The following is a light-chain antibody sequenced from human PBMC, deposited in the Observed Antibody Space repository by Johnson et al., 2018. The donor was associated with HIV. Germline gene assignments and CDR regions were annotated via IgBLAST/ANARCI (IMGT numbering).Light chain of an antibody. J-gene: IGLJ1*01. CDR2: DNN. CDR3: GTWDDSLSALYV. CDR1: SSNIGNNY. V-gene: IGLV1-51*01. Sequence: QSVLTQPPSVSAAPGQKVTISCSGSSSNIGNNYVSWYQHLPGRAPKLLIYDNNQRPSGIPDRFSVSKSGTSATLGITGLQTGDEADYYCGTWDDSLSALYVFGTGTKVTVL.